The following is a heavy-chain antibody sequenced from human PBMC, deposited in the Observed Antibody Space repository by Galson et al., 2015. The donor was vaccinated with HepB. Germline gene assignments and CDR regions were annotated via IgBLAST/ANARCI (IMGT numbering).Heavy chain of an antibody. CDR1: GYTFTSYY. V-gene: IGHV1-46*01. Sequence: SVKVSCKASGYTFTSYYMHWVRQAPGQGLEWMGIINPSGGSTSYAQKFQGRVTMTRDTSTSTVYMELSSLRSEDTAVYYCARDAHCRYCSSTSCYFCNWFDPWGQGTLVTVSS. CDR3: ARDAHCRYCSSTSCYFCNWFDP. J-gene: IGHJ5*02. CDR2: INPSGGST. D-gene: IGHD2-2*01.